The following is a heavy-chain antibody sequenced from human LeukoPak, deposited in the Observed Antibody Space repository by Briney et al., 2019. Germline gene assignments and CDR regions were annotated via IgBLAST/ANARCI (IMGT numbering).Heavy chain of an antibody. V-gene: IGHV3-74*01. CDR3: ASGYSSDYGGNVY. D-gene: IGHD4-23*01. J-gene: IGHJ4*02. CDR2: INSDGSST. Sequence: GGSLRLSCAASEFTFSTYWMHWVRQAPRKGLVWVSRINSDGSSTNYADSVKGRFTISRDNAKNTLYLQMNSLSTEDTAVYYCASGYSSDYGGNVYWGRGTLVTVSS. CDR1: EFTFSTYW.